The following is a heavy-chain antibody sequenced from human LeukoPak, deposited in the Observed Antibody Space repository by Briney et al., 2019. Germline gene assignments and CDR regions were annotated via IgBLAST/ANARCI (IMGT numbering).Heavy chain of an antibody. V-gene: IGHV4-59*01. CDR3: ARQRGISSGWYDY. CDR2: IYYSGGT. D-gene: IGHD6-19*01. Sequence: PSETLSLTCTVSGGSISFYYWTWIRQPPGKGLEWIGYIYYSGGTNYNPSLKSRVTISVDTSKNQSSLKLSSVTAADTAVYYCARQRGISSGWYDYWGQGTLVTVSS. CDR1: GGSISFYY. J-gene: IGHJ4*02.